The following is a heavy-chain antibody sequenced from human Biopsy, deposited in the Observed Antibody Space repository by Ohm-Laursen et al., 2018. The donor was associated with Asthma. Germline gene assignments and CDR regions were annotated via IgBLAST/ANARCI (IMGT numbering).Heavy chain of an antibody. J-gene: IGHJ5*02. Sequence: SLRLSCSASGFTFSSYGMYWVRQAPGKGLEWVAVISYDGSNKYYADSVKGRFTISRDNSKNTLYLQMNSLRAENTAVYYCAKAERYFDWYWFDPWGQGTLVTVSS. V-gene: IGHV3-30*18. CDR3: AKAERYFDWYWFDP. CDR1: GFTFSSYG. CDR2: ISYDGSNK. D-gene: IGHD3-9*01.